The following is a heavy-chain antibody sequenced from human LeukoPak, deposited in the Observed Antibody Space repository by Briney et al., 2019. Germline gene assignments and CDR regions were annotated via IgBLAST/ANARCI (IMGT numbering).Heavy chain of an antibody. CDR3: GRGESSTIADS. CDR1: GFTFSDYY. CDR2: RSSLTL. J-gene: IGHJ4*02. Sequence: GGSLRLSCAASGFTFSDYYMSRSSLTLKYGDSVRGRFTISRDNAKNSLYLQMNSLRAEDTAVYFCGRGESSTIADSWGQGTLVTVSS. D-gene: IGHD5-24*01. V-gene: IGHV3-69-1*01.